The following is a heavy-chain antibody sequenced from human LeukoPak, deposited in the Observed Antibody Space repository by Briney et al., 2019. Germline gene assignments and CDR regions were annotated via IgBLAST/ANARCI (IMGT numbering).Heavy chain of an antibody. CDR2: ISGSGGST. V-gene: IGHV3-23*01. CDR1: GFTFSTYA. J-gene: IGHJ6*02. Sequence: GGSLRLSCAASGFTFSTYAMTWVRQAPGKGLGWVSAISGSGGSTYYADSVKGRFTISRDNSKNTLYLQMNSLRAEDTAVFYCAKDLMWIYDAMDVWGQGTTVTVSS. CDR3: AKDLMWIYDAMDV. D-gene: IGHD2-8*01.